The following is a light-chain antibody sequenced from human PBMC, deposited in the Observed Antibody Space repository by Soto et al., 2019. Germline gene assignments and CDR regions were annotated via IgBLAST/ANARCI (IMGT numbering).Light chain of an antibody. CDR1: QSISTY. CDR2: AAS. CDR3: QQSYTTPLT. Sequence: DIQMTQSPYSLSASVGDTVTITCRASQSISTYLNWYQQKPGKAPELLIYAASSLQSGVPLRFTGSGSGTDFTLTIISLQPEDLASYYCQQSYTTPLTFGGGTKVEIK. V-gene: IGKV1-39*01. J-gene: IGKJ4*01.